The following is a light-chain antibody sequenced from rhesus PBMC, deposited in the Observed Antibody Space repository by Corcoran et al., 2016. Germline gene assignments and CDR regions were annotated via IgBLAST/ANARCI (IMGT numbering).Light chain of an antibody. CDR2: KAS. Sequence: DIQMTQSPSSLSASVGDTVTITCRASQSISSWLDWYQQKPGKAPKLLIYKASSLQSGVPARFSGSGSGTDFTLTISSLQPEDFATYYCLQYSSSPLPFRQGTKVEIK. J-gene: IGKJ1*01. CDR1: QSISSW. CDR3: LQYSSSPLP. V-gene: IGKV1-22*01.